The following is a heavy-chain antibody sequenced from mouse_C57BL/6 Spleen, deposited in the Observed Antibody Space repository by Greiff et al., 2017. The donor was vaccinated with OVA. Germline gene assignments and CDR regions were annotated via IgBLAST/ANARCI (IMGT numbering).Heavy chain of an antibody. V-gene: IGHV2-6*03. D-gene: IGHD2-1*01. CDR2: IWSDGST. J-gene: IGHJ4*01. CDR3: ARGYYGNYVDAMDY. CDR1: GFSFTSYG. Sequence: VQLVESGPGLVAPSQRLSITCTVSGFSFTSYGVHWVRQPPGKGLEWLVVIWSDGSTTYNSALKSRLSISKDNPKSQVFLKMNSLQTDDTAMYYCARGYYGNYVDAMDYWGQGTSVTVSS.